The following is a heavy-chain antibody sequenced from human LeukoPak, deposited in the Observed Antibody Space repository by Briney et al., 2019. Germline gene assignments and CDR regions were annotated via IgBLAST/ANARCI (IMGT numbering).Heavy chain of an antibody. J-gene: IGHJ4*02. D-gene: IGHD2-2*01. Sequence: GESLKISCKGSGYSFTSYGISWVRQAPGQGLEWMGWISAYNGNTNYAQKLQGRVTMTTDTSTNTAYMELRSLRSDDTAVYYCARVDCSSTSCRASPFDYWGQGTLVTVSS. CDR2: ISAYNGNT. V-gene: IGHV1-18*01. CDR1: GYSFTSYG. CDR3: ARVDCSSTSCRASPFDY.